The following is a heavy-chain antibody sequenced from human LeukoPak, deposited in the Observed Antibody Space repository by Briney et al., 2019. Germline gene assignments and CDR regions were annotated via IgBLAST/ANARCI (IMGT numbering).Heavy chain of an antibody. V-gene: IGHV3-21*01. CDR1: GFTFSGYN. CDR2: TSSSSRSI. Sequence: GGSLRLSCAASGFTFSGYNMDWVRQAPGKGLEWVSTTSSSSRSIYYADSVKGRFTISRDNANNSLYLQMNSLRAEDTAVYYCARDLRASDPWGQGTLVTVSS. CDR3: ARDLRASDP. J-gene: IGHJ5*02.